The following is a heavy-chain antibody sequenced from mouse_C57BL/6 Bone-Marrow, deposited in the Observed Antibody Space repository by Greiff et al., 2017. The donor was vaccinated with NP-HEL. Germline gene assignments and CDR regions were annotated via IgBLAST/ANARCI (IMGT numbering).Heavy chain of an antibody. D-gene: IGHD2-4*01. CDR3: AREGVYYDYFYAMDY. V-gene: IGHV5-16*01. J-gene: IGHJ4*01. Sequence: EVNVVESEGGLVQPGSSMKLSCTASGFTFSDYYMAWVRQVPEKGLEWVANINYDGSSTYYLDSLKSRFIISRDNAKNILYLQMSSLKSEDTATYYCAREGVYYDYFYAMDYWGQGTSVTVSS. CDR2: INYDGSST. CDR1: GFTFSDYY.